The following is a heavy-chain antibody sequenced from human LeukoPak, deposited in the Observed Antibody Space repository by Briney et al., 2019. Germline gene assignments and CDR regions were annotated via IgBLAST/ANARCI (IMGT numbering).Heavy chain of an antibody. D-gene: IGHD1-26*01. CDR2: INPSGGST. Sequence: EASVTVSCKASGYTFTSNYMLWVRQAPGQGLEWMGIINPSGGSTSYAQKFQGRVTMTRDTSTSTVYMELSSLSSEDTAVYYCARVGGNYPINWGQGSLVTVSA. CDR3: ARVGGNYPIN. J-gene: IGHJ4*02. V-gene: IGHV1-46*01. CDR1: GYTFTSNY.